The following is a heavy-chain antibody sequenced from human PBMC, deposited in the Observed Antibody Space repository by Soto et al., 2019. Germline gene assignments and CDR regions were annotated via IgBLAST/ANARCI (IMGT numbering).Heavy chain of an antibody. Sequence: GGSLRLSCAASGFSVTNNYMNWVRQAPGKGLEWVSIIDIGGNTYYADSVKDRFTISRDNSRNTLYLHMDSLRAEDTAVYYCAREYYYDSSGYYPYYYGMDVWGQGTTVTVAS. V-gene: IGHV3-66*01. D-gene: IGHD3-22*01. CDR1: GFSVTNNY. CDR2: IDIGGNT. J-gene: IGHJ6*02. CDR3: AREYYYDSSGYYPYYYGMDV.